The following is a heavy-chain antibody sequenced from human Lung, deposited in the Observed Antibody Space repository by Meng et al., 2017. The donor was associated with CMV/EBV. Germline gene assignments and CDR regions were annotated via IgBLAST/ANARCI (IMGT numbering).Heavy chain of an antibody. D-gene: IGHD3-3*01. CDR1: GFTFSSYS. Sequence: SCAASGFTFSSYSMNWVRQAPGKGLEWVSSISSSSSYIYYADSVKGRFTISRDNAKNSLYLQMNSLRAEDTAVYYCARVGPFDFWSGYSGPDSYNWFDPWXQGTXVTVSS. CDR3: ARVGPFDFWSGYSGPDSYNWFDP. V-gene: IGHV3-21*01. CDR2: ISSSSSYI. J-gene: IGHJ5*02.